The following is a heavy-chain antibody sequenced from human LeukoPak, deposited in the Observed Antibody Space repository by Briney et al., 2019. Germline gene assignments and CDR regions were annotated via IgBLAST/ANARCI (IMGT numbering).Heavy chain of an antibody. V-gene: IGHV3-23*01. Sequence: VGSLRLSCAASGFTFITYARSCVRQAPGEGLEWGSAIRSGGDTTYYADAVEGPFTVSRDNSKHTLHLQMNTLRADDTAEYYCARYCVSTNCDVSSHYGMDVWGQGTTVTVSS. CDR3: ARYCVSTNCDVSSHYGMDV. CDR1: GFTFITYA. CDR2: IRSGGDTT. J-gene: IGHJ6*02. D-gene: IGHD2-2*01.